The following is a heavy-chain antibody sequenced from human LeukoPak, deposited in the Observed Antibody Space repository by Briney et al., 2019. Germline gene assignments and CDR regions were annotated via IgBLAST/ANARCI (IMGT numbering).Heavy chain of an antibody. CDR3: ARAHSDYGGSSSYYFDY. D-gene: IGHD4-23*01. Sequence: SETLSLTCTVSGGSISSYYWSWIRQPPGKGLEWIGYIYYGGSTNYNPSLKSRVTISVDTSKNQFSLKLSSVTPADTAVYYCARAHSDYGGSSSYYFDYWGQGTLVTVSS. CDR2: IYYGGST. V-gene: IGHV4-59*01. J-gene: IGHJ4*02. CDR1: GGSISSYY.